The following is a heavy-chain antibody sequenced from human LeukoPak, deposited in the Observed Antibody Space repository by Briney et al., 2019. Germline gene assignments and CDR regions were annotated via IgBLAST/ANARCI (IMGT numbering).Heavy chain of an antibody. D-gene: IGHD4-17*01. J-gene: IGHJ5*02. CDR1: GFTFSSYS. CDR3: ARDRGYGDYDLKRILES. Sequence: GGSLRLSCAASGFTFSSYSMNWVRQAPGKGLEWVSYISSGSSTIYYADSVNGRLTISRDNAKDSLYLQMNSLRADDTAVHYCARDRGYGDYDLKRILESWGQGNLVTVSS. CDR2: ISSGSSTI. V-gene: IGHV3-48*01.